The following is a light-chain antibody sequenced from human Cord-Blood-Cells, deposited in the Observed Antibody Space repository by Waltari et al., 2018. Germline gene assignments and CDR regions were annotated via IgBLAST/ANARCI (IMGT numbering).Light chain of an antibody. J-gene: IGLJ2*01. Sequence: SYVLTQPPSVSVAPGKTARITCGGNNIGSKSVHWYQQKPGPAPVLGVYDDSDRPSGIPERFSGSNSGNTATLTISRVEAGDEADYYCQVWDSSSDHYVVFGGGTKLTVL. CDR3: QVWDSSSDHYVV. V-gene: IGLV3-21*03. CDR2: DDS. CDR1: NIGSKS.